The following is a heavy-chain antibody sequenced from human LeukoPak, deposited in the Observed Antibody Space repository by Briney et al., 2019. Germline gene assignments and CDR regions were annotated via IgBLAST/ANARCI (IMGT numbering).Heavy chain of an antibody. D-gene: IGHD6-13*01. V-gene: IGHV3-23*01. CDR2: ISGSGGST. Sequence: GGSLRLSRAASGFTFSSYAMSWVRQAPGKGLEWVSAISGSGGSTYYADSVKGRFTISRDNSKNTLYLQMNSLRAEDTAVYYCAKDRGIAAAGTHFFFDYWGQGTLVTVSS. J-gene: IGHJ4*02. CDR1: GFTFSSYA. CDR3: AKDRGIAAAGTHFFFDY.